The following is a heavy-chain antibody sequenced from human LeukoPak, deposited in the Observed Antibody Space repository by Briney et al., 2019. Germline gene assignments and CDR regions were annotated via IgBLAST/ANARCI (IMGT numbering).Heavy chain of an antibody. V-gene: IGHV3-49*04. CDR1: GFTFGAYA. J-gene: IGHJ4*02. CDR3: TRAPYCGGDCHRN. Sequence: GGSLRLSCTTSGFTFGAYAMSWVRQAPGMGLEWVGFITSSAYGATTAYAASVKGRFTISRDDSKNFAYLQMNSLKTEDTAVYYCTRAPYCGGDCHRNWGQGTLVTVSS. D-gene: IGHD2-21*02. CDR2: ITSSAYGATT.